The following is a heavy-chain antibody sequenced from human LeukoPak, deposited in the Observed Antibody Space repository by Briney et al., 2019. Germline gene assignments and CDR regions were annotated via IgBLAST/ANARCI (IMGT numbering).Heavy chain of an antibody. J-gene: IGHJ6*02. V-gene: IGHV3-23*01. CDR2: ITGSGKNT. CDR1: GFIFSSYS. Sequence: GGSLRLSCAASGFIFSSYSMSWVRQAPGKGLDWVSVITGSGKNTYYADSVKGLFTISKDNSKNTVYLQMNDLRVDDTAVYYCAKAASSSWPSYQYGMDVWGQGTTVTVSS. D-gene: IGHD6-13*01. CDR3: AKAASSSWPSYQYGMDV.